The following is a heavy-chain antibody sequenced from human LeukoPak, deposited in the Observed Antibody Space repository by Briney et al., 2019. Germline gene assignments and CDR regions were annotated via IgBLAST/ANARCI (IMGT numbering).Heavy chain of an antibody. V-gene: IGHV7-4-1*02. CDR2: INTNTGNP. CDR1: GYIFINYA. J-gene: IGHJ4*02. Sequence: ASVKVSCKASGYIFINYAMNWVRQAPGQGLQWMGWINTNTGNPTYGQGFTGRFVFSLDTSVSTAYLQVSSLEAEDTAVYYCTRHDNGVSLDCWGQGTLVTVSS. CDR3: TRHDNGVSLDC. D-gene: IGHD2-8*01.